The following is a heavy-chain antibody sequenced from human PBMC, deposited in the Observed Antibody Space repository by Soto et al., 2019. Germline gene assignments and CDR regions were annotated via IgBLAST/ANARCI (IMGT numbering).Heavy chain of an antibody. V-gene: IGHV3-21*01. Sequence: GGSLRLSCAASGFTFSSYSMNWVRQAPGKGLEWVSSISSSSSYIYYADSVKGRFTISRDNAKNSLYLQTNSLRAEDTAVYYCARDRGVPMAVAGTGDFDYWGQGTLVTVSS. CDR1: GFTFSSYS. CDR2: ISSSSSYI. J-gene: IGHJ4*02. CDR3: ARDRGVPMAVAGTGDFDY. D-gene: IGHD6-19*01.